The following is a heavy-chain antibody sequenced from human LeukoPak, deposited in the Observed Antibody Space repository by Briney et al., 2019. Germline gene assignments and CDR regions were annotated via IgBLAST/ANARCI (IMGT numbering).Heavy chain of an antibody. D-gene: IGHD6-19*01. Sequence: GSLRLSCAASGFTFSRYGMSCVRQPPRKGLEWMGSIYYSGSTYYNPSLKSRVTISVDTSKNQFSLKLSSMTAADTAVHYCARADSSGWSNFDYWGQGTLVTVSS. CDR3: ARADSSGWSNFDY. J-gene: IGHJ4*02. CDR2: IYYSGST. CDR1: GFTFSRYG. V-gene: IGHV4-39*07.